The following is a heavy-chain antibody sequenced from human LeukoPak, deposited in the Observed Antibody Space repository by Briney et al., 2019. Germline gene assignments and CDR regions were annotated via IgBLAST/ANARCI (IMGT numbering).Heavy chain of an antibody. J-gene: IGHJ4*02. Sequence: GGSLRLSCAASGFTFDDYAMHWVRQAPGKGLEWVSSISSSSSYIYYADSVKGRFTISRDNAKNSLYLQMNSLRAEDTAVYYCAICSGGSCYSGSFDYWGQGTLVTVSS. CDR3: AICSGGSCYSGSFDY. CDR1: GFTFDDYA. CDR2: ISSSSSYI. V-gene: IGHV3-21*01. D-gene: IGHD2-15*01.